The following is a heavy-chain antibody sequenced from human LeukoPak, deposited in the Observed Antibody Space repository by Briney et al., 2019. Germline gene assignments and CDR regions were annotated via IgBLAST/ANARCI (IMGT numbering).Heavy chain of an antibody. Sequence: ASVKVSCKASGYTFTGYYMHWVRQAPGQGLEWMGWINPNSGDTNYAQKFQGRVTMTRDTSISTAYMELSRLRSDDTAVYYCARVASGVDFWSGYYVFDPWGQGTLVTVSS. D-gene: IGHD3-3*01. CDR3: ARVASGVDFWSGYYVFDP. CDR2: INPNSGDT. V-gene: IGHV1-2*02. J-gene: IGHJ5*02. CDR1: GYTFTGYY.